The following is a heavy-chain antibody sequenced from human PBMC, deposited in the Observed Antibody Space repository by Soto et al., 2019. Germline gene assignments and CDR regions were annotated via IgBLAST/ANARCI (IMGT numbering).Heavy chain of an antibody. CDR2: IIPMVGVA. V-gene: IGHV1-69*02. J-gene: IGHJ4*02. CDR1: GGTFSSYT. Sequence: QVQLVQSGAEVKKPGSSVKVSCKASGGTFSSYTISWVRQAPGEGLEWMGRIIPMVGVAISARMYQDRVKVTEDKTSDTAYMDISGLISEDTAMDYCSGDTLPTALPVWGQGTKVTVAS. CDR3: SGDTLPTALPV. D-gene: IGHD4-17*01.